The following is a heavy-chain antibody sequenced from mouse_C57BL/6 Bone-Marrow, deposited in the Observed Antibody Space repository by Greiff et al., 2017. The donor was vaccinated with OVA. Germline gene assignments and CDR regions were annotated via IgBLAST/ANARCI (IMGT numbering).Heavy chain of an antibody. V-gene: IGHV14-3*01. Sequence: VQLQQSVAELVRPGASVKLSCTASGFNIKNTYMHWVKQRPEQGLEWIGRIDPANGNTKYAPTFQGKATITADTSSNTAYLQLSSLTSEDTAIYYGARDYYSNYGDYFDYWGQGTTLTVSS. CDR2: IDPANGNT. J-gene: IGHJ2*01. CDR1: GFNIKNTY. D-gene: IGHD2-5*01. CDR3: ARDYYSNYGDYFDY.